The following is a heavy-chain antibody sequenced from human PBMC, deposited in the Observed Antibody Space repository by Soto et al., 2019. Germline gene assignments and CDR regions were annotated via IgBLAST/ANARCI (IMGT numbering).Heavy chain of an antibody. CDR1: GFIFKNYA. CDR2: ITYEGRSK. J-gene: IGHJ4*02. CDR3: AKSSGGSSSMVMAY. D-gene: IGHD2-15*01. Sequence: QVRLVESGGGVVQPGRSLRLSCEVSGFIFKNYAMNWVLQAPGKGLEWVATITYEGRSKYYAESVKVRFAISRDNSKSTLNLQMNTLRVDDSAIYYFAKSSGGSSSMVMAYWAQGPLVTVSS. V-gene: IGHV3-30*09.